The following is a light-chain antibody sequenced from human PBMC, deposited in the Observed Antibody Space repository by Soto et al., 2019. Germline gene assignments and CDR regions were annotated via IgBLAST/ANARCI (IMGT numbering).Light chain of an antibody. J-gene: IGLJ2*01. Sequence: QSVLTQPPSASGTPGQRVIISCSGSSSNIGSNTVNWYQQLPGTAPKLFIYSNNQRPSGVPDRFSGSKSGTSASLAISGLQSEDEADYYCAAWDDSLNGLVFGEGTKLTVL. V-gene: IGLV1-44*01. CDR3: AAWDDSLNGLV. CDR1: SSNIGSNT. CDR2: SNN.